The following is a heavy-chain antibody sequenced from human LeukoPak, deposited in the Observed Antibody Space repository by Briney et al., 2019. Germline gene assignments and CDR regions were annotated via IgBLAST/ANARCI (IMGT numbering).Heavy chain of an antibody. Sequence: GGSLRLSCADPVFTLSSYWMSWVRQAPGEGLECVANIKQDGSEKYYVDSVKGRFTISRDNAKNSLYLQMNSLRAEDTAVYYGARDQEWELMPLDVWGKGTTVTVSS. CDR2: IKQDGSEK. CDR3: ARDQEWELMPLDV. D-gene: IGHD1-26*01. CDR1: VFTLSSYW. V-gene: IGHV3-7*01. J-gene: IGHJ6*04.